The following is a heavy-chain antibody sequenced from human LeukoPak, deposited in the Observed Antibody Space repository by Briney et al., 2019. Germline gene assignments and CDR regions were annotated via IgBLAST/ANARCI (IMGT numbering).Heavy chain of an antibody. CDR2: IYSSGST. J-gene: IGHJ6*03. Sequence: SETLSLTCTVSGGSISSYYWSWIRQPPGKGLEWIGYIYSSGSTNYNPSLKSRVTISVDTSKNQFSLKLSSVTAADTAVYYCARSVEGYCSGGSCYYYYYYMDVWGKGTTVTVSS. D-gene: IGHD2-15*01. CDR1: GGSISSYY. V-gene: IGHV4-59*01. CDR3: ARSVEGYCSGGSCYYYYYYMDV.